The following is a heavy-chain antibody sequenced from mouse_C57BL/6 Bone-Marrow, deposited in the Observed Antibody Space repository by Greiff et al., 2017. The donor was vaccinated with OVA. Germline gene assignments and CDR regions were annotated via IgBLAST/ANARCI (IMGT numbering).Heavy chain of an antibody. CDR2: IDPENGDT. CDR1: GFNIKDDY. J-gene: IGHJ3*01. CDR3: TTPGNYLSWFAY. D-gene: IGHD2-1*01. Sequence: EVQLQQSGAALVRPGASVKLSCTASGFNIKDDYMHWVKQRPEQGLEWIGWIDPENGDTEYALKFQGKATITADTSSNTAYLQLSSLTSEDTAVYYCTTPGNYLSWFAYWGQGTLVTVSA. V-gene: IGHV14-4*01.